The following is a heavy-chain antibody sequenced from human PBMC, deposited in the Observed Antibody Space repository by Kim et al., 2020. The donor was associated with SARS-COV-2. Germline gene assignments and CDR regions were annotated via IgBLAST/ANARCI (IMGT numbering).Heavy chain of an antibody. D-gene: IGHD6-6*01. CDR2: ISYDGSNK. CDR1: GFTFSSYG. V-gene: IGHV3-30*18. Sequence: GGSLRLSCAASGFTFSSYGMHWVRQAPGKGLEWVAVISYDGSNKYYADSVKGRFTISRDNSKNTLYLQMNSLRAEDTAVYYCAKVSSSLTGDYWGQGTLVTVSS. CDR3: AKVSSSLTGDY. J-gene: IGHJ4*02.